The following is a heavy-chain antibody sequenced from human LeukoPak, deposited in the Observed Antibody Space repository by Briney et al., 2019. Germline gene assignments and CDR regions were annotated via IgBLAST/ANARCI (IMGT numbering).Heavy chain of an antibody. CDR2: ISSSGSTI. V-gene: IGHV3-48*03. J-gene: IGHJ4*02. CDR1: GFTFSSYE. Sequence: GGSLRLSCAASGFTFSSYEMNWVRQAPGKGLEWVSYISSSGSTIYYADSAKGRFTISRDNAKNSLYLQMNSLRAEDTAVYYCARDFCSSSWCNYYFDYWGQGTLVTVSS. D-gene: IGHD6-13*01. CDR3: ARDFCSSSWCNYYFDY.